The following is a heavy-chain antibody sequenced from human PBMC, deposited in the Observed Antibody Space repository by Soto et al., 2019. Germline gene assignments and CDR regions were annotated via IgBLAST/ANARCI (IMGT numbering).Heavy chain of an antibody. V-gene: IGHV4-30-4*01. CDR2: IYYSGNT. J-gene: IGHJ6*02. D-gene: IGHD2-15*01. Sequence: SETLSLTCTVSGESISSGDHYWSWVRQSPGEGLEWIGFIYYSGNTYYNPSLKSRVSMSVDTSNNQFSLKLNSVTAADTAVYYCATDAGYCNSVSCYPYNMDVWGQGTTVTVSS. CDR1: GESISSGDHY. CDR3: ATDAGYCNSVSCYPYNMDV.